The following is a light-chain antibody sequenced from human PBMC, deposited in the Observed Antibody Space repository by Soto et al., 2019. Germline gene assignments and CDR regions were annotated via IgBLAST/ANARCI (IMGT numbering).Light chain of an antibody. V-gene: IGKV3D-15*01. Sequence: EIVMTQSPATLSVSPGERATLSCRASQSVSSSYLAWYQQKPGQAPRLLIYGASTRATGIPARFSGSGSGTEFTLTISSLQSEDFALYYCQHYNNWPQTFGQGTKVDI. CDR2: GAS. CDR1: QSVSSSY. CDR3: QHYNNWPQT. J-gene: IGKJ1*01.